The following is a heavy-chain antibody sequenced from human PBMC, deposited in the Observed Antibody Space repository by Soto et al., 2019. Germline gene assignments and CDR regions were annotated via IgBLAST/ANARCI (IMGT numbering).Heavy chain of an antibody. Sequence: QLQLQESGSGLVKPSQTLSLTCAVSGGSISSGGYSWSWIRQPPGKGLEWIGYIYHSGSTYYNPSLKSRVTISVDRSKNQLSLKLSSATAADTAVYYCAREPRSSGYYFDYWGQGTLVTVSS. V-gene: IGHV4-30-2*01. J-gene: IGHJ4*02. CDR1: GGSISSGGYS. D-gene: IGHD3-22*01. CDR3: AREPRSSGYYFDY. CDR2: IYHSGST.